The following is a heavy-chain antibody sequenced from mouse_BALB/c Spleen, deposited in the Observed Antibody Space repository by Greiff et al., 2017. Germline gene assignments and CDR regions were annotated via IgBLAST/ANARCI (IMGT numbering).Heavy chain of an antibody. CDR1: GFTFSSYA. D-gene: IGHD1-2*01. J-gene: IGHJ1*01. CDR3: AREFITTARSYWYFDV. Sequence: EVKLVESGGGLVKPGGSLKLSCAASGFTFSSYAMSWVRQTPEKRLEWVASISSGGSTYYPDSVKGRFTISRDNARNILYLQMSSLRSEDTAMYYCAREFITTARSYWYFDVWGAGTTVTVSS. CDR2: ISSGGST. V-gene: IGHV5-6-5*01.